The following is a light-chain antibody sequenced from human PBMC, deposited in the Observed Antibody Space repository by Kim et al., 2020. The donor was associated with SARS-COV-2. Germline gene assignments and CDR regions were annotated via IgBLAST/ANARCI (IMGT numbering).Light chain of an antibody. CDR1: SSDLGVHKH. Sequence: QSALTQPPSASGSPGQSVTISCTGTSSDLGVHKHVSWFQQHPGKAPKLMIYEFTKRPSGVPDRFSGFQSGNTASLTVSGLQAADEADYYCFAYAGGNNWIFGGGTQLTVL. CDR3: FAYAGGNNWI. V-gene: IGLV2-8*01. CDR2: EFT. J-gene: IGLJ2*01.